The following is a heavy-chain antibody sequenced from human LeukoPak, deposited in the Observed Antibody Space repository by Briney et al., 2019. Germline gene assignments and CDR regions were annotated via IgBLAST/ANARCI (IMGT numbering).Heavy chain of an antibody. V-gene: IGHV4-61*02. Sequence: SETLSLTCTVSGGSINSGAYYWSWIRQPAGKGLEWIGRMYTSGSTNYNPSLKSRVTISRDTSKNQFSLRLNSVTAADTAVYYCARRAGAYSHPYDYWGQGTLVTVSS. J-gene: IGHJ4*02. D-gene: IGHD4/OR15-4a*01. CDR2: MYTSGST. CDR3: ARRAGAYSHPYDY. CDR1: GGSINSGAYY.